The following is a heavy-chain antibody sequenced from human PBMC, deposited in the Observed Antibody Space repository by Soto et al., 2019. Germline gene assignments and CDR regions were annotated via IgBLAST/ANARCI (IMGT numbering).Heavy chain of an antibody. CDR1: GYTFTDYY. Sequence: ASVKVSCKASGYTFTDYYIHWVRQAPGQGLEWMGTVNPSGGHTTYAQHFLGRVTMTRDTSTSTLYMELTSLTSDDTAIYYCARGGHVVVVTAALDYWGQGTLVTVS. CDR2: VNPSGGHT. V-gene: IGHV1-46*01. D-gene: IGHD2-21*02. J-gene: IGHJ4*02. CDR3: ARGGHVVVVTAALDY.